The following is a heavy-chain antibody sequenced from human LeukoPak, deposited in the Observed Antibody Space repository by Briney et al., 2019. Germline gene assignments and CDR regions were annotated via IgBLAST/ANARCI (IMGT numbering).Heavy chain of an antibody. D-gene: IGHD6-13*01. CDR2: ISVTGGST. CDR3: ARIHSSSWWGVLYYYYYYMDV. J-gene: IGHJ6*03. Sequence: PGGSLRLSCAASGFTFSNAWMSWVRQAPGKGLEWVSTISVTGGSTYYADSVKGRFTISRDNSKNTLYLQMNSLRAEDTAVYYCARIHSSSWWGVLYYYYYYMDVWGKGTTVTVSS. CDR1: GFTFSNAW. V-gene: IGHV3-23*01.